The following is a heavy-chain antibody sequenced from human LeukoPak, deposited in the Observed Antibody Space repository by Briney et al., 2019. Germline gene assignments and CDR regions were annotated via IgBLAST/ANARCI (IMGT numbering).Heavy chain of an antibody. Sequence: GGSLRLSCAASGFTFSSYWMHWVRQAPGKWLVWVSRINSDGSSTSYADSVKGRFTISRDNAKNTLYLQMNSLRAEDTAVYYCASIVGATTGLDYWGQGTLVTVSS. CDR1: GFTFSSYW. D-gene: IGHD1-26*01. CDR3: ASIVGATTGLDY. CDR2: INSDGSST. V-gene: IGHV3-74*01. J-gene: IGHJ4*02.